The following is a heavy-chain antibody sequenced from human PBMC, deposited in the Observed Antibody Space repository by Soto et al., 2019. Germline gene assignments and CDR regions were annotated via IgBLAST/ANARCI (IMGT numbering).Heavy chain of an antibody. D-gene: IGHD2-15*01. J-gene: IGHJ4*02. CDR2: FYYSGST. V-gene: IGHV4-31*03. Sequence: PSETLSLTCTVSGGSISSGGYYWNWIRQHPGRGLEWIGYFYYSGSTYYNPSLKSRVTISVDTSKNQFSLRLNSVTPADTAVYYCARLDCSGGACYSWQGYFDYWGRGSLVTVLL. CDR1: GGSISSGGYY. CDR3: ARLDCSGGACYSWQGYFDY.